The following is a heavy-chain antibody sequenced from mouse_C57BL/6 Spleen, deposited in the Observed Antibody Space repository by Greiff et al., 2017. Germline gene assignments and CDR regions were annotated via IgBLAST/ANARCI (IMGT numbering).Heavy chain of an antibody. Sequence: QVQLQQPGAELVRPGSSVKLSCKASGYTFTSYWMHWVKQRPIQGLEWIGNIDPSDSETHYNQKFKDKATLTVDKSSSTAYMQLSSLTSEDSAVYYCARLYDGNYGRFAYWGQGTLVTVSA. CDR3: ARLYDGNYGRFAY. J-gene: IGHJ3*01. D-gene: IGHD2-3*01. CDR2: IDPSDSET. CDR1: GYTFTSYW. V-gene: IGHV1-52*01.